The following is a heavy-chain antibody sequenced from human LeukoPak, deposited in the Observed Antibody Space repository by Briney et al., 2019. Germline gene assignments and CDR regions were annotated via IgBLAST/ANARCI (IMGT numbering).Heavy chain of an antibody. D-gene: IGHD5-12*01. Sequence: ASVKVSCEASGYTFISFYMHWVRPAPGQGVAWMGIINPSGDSTSYAQKFKGRVTNNADNATTTAYLELSSLSSEDTAVYYCARAVGYSGYDSQPHHDLYYYDYYMDVWGKGTTVTVSS. J-gene: IGHJ6*03. CDR3: ARAVGYSGYDSQPHHDLYYYDYYMDV. CDR1: GYTFISFY. V-gene: IGHV1-46*01. CDR2: INPSGDST.